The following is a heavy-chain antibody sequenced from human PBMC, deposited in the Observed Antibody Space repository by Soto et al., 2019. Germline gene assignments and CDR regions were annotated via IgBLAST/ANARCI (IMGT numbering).Heavy chain of an antibody. Sequence: PSETLSLTCTVSGGSISSNYWTWIRQPPGKGLEWIGYIYYSGSTNYNPSLKSRVTISVDTSKNQFSLKLSSVTAADTAVYYCARADDYGDADYWGQGTLVTVSS. D-gene: IGHD4-17*01. CDR3: ARADDYGDADY. J-gene: IGHJ4*02. CDR2: IYYSGST. V-gene: IGHV4-59*01. CDR1: GGSISSNY.